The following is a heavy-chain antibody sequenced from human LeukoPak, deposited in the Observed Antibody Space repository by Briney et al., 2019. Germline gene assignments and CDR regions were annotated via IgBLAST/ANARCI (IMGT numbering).Heavy chain of an antibody. J-gene: IGHJ6*02. CDR2: INAGNGNT. CDR3: ARFRYGSGNQDYGMDV. Sequence: ASVKVSCKASGYTFTSYAMHWVRQAPGQRLEWMGWINAGNGNTKYSQKFQGRVTITRDTSASTAYMELSSLRSEDTAVYYCARFRYGSGNQDYGMDVWGQGTMVTVSS. CDR1: GYTFTSYA. D-gene: IGHD3-10*01. V-gene: IGHV1-3*01.